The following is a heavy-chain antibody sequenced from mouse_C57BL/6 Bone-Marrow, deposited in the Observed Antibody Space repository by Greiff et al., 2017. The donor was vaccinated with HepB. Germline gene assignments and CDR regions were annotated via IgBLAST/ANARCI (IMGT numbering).Heavy chain of an antibody. D-gene: IGHD1-1*01. V-gene: IGHV1-64*01. CDR3: AKVHYYGFDY. Sequence: QVQLQQPGAELVKPGASVQLSCKASGYTFTSYWMHWVKQRPGQGLEWIGMIHPNSGSTNYNEKFKSKATLTVDKSSSTAYMQLSSLTSEDSAVYYCAKVHYYGFDYWGQGTTLTVSS. CDR2: IHPNSGST. J-gene: IGHJ2*01. CDR1: GYTFTSYW.